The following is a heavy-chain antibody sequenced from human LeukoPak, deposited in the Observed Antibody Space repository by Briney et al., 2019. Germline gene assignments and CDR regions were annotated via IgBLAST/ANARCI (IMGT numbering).Heavy chain of an antibody. V-gene: IGHV1-69*05. Sequence: SVTVSCKASGGTFSSYAISWVRQAPGQGLELRGGIIPIFGTANYAQKFQGRVTITTDESTSTAYMELSSLRAEDTAVYYCCTSQQLVSGKWFDPWGQGTLVTVSS. J-gene: IGHJ5*02. CDR2: IIPIFGTA. D-gene: IGHD6-13*01. CDR1: GGTFSSYA. CDR3: CTSQQLVSGKWFDP.